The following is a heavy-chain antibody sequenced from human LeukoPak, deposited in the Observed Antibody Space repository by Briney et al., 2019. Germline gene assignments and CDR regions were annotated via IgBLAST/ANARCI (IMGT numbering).Heavy chain of an antibody. Sequence: ASVKVSCKASGYTFTSYGISWVRQAPGQGLEWMGWISAYNGNTNYAQKLQGRVTMTTDTSTSTAYMELRSLRSDDTAVYYCARGEGGYRGYDYESDAFDIWGQGTMVTVSS. CDR1: GYTFTSYG. CDR2: ISAYNGNT. J-gene: IGHJ3*02. CDR3: ARGEGGYRGYDYESDAFDI. V-gene: IGHV1-18*01. D-gene: IGHD5-12*01.